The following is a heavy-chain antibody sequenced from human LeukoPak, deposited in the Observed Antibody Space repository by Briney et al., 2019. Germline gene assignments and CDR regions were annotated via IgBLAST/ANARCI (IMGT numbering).Heavy chain of an antibody. J-gene: IGHJ2*01. CDR2: IYTSGST. V-gene: IGHV4-61*02. CDR1: GGSISSGSYY. Sequence: TLSLTCTVSGGSISSGSYYWSWIRQPAGKGLEWIGRIYTSGSTNYNPSFKSRVTISVDTSKNQFSLKLSSVTAADTAVYYCARAPRDFWSATISYWYFDLWGRGTLVTVSS. D-gene: IGHD3-3*01. CDR3: ARAPRDFWSATISYWYFDL.